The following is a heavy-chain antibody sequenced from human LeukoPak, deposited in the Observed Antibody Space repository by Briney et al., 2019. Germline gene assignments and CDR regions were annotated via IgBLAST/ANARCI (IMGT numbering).Heavy chain of an antibody. CDR2: MNPNSGNT. D-gene: IGHD3-10*01. CDR1: GYTFTSYD. V-gene: IGHV1-8*01. Sequence: ASVKVSCKASGYTFTSYDINWVRQATGQGLEWMGWMNPNSGNTGYAQKFQGRVTMTRSTSISTAYMELSSLRSEDTAVYYCARGRMVRGVFPQFDYWGQGTLVTVSS. CDR3: ARGRMVRGVFPQFDY. J-gene: IGHJ4*02.